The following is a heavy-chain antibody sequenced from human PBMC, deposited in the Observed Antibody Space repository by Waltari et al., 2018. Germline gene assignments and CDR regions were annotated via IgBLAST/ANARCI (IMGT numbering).Heavy chain of an antibody. CDR1: GGSISSGGYY. CDR3: ARAANLYYFDY. V-gene: IGHV4-31*01. D-gene: IGHD2-8*01. CDR2: IYYSGST. J-gene: IGHJ4*02. Sequence: QVQLQESGPGLVKPSQTLSLTCTVSGGSISSGGYYWSWIRQHPGNGLEWIGYIYYSGSTYYNPSLKSLVTISVDTSKNQFSLKLSSVTAAHAAVYYCARAANLYYFDYWGQGTLVTVSS.